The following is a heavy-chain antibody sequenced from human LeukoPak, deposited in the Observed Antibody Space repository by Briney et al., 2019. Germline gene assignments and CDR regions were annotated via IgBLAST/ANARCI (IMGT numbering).Heavy chain of an antibody. Sequence: PSETLSLTCTVSGGSVSSGRYYWRWIRQPPGKGLEWIGYIYYSGSTNYNPSLKSRVTISVDTSKNQFSLKLSSVTAADTAVYYCASGDIVAVPAAGKSYYYYYGMDVWGQGTTVTVSS. J-gene: IGHJ6*02. CDR1: GGSVSSGRYY. CDR3: ASGDIVAVPAAGKSYYYYYGMDV. D-gene: IGHD2-2*01. CDR2: IYYSGST. V-gene: IGHV4-61*01.